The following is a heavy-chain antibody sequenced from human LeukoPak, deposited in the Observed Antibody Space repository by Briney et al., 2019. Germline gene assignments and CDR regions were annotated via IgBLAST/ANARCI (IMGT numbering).Heavy chain of an antibody. D-gene: IGHD6-13*01. CDR2: IYSGGST. V-gene: IGHV3-NL1*01. CDR3: ARSLAAPNAYYYYYYMDV. Sequence: PGGSLRLSCAASGFTFSSYGMHWVRQAPGKGLEWVSVIYSGGSTYYADSVKGRFTISRDNSKNTLYLQMNSLRAEDTAVYYCARSLAAPNAYYYYYYMDVWGKGTTVTISS. J-gene: IGHJ6*03. CDR1: GFTFSSYG.